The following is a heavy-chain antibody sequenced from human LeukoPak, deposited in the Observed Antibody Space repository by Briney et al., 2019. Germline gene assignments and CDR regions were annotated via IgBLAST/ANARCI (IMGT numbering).Heavy chain of an antibody. V-gene: IGHV3-23*01. Sequence: GGSLRLSCAASGFTFSSYAMSRVRQAPGKGLEWVSAISGSGGSTYYADSVKGRFTISRDNSKNTLYLQMNSLRVEDTAVYYCARDLGWTGYWGQGTLVTVSS. CDR3: ARDLGWTGY. D-gene: IGHD6-19*01. CDR2: ISGSGGST. J-gene: IGHJ4*02. CDR1: GFTFSSYA.